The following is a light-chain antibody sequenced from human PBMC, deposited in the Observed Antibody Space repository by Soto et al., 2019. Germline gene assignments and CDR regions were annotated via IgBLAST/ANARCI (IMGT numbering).Light chain of an antibody. CDR1: QSIGNY. CDR2: AAT. J-gene: IGKJ2*01. Sequence: DIQMTQSPSSLSASVGDRVSITCRASQSIGNYLNWYQQKPGKAPNLLIYAATTLQTGVPSRFSGNGSGTDFTLTITSLRPEDFALYYCQQSYSSPRTFGQGTKLEI. CDR3: QQSYSSPRT. V-gene: IGKV1-39*01.